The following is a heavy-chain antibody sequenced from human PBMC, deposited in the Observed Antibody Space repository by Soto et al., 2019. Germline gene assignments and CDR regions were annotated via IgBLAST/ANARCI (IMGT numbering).Heavy chain of an antibody. D-gene: IGHD3-9*01. Sequence: SETLSLTCAVSGGSISRSNWWSWVRQPPGKGLEWIGEIYHSGSTNYNPSLRSRVTISVDKSKTPLSLKLSSLTAAETAVYYCARSITFDWLFFDNWRQGTLRT. J-gene: IGHJ4*02. CDR3: ARSITFDWLFFDN. CDR2: IYHSGST. CDR1: GGSISRSNW. V-gene: IGHV4-4*02.